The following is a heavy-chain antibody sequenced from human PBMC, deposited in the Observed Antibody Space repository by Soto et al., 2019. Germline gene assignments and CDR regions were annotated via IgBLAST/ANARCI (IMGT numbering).Heavy chain of an antibody. CDR3: ARRYSSSSDYYYYYYMDV. CDR1: GFTFSSYW. Sequence: EVQLVESGGGLVQPGGSLRLSCAASGFTFSSYWMHWVRQAPGKGLVWVSRINSDGSSTSYADSVKGRFTISRDNAKNTLYLQMNSLRAEDTAVYYCARRYSSSSDYYYYYYMDVWGKGTTVTVSS. J-gene: IGHJ6*03. CDR2: INSDGSST. V-gene: IGHV3-74*01. D-gene: IGHD6-6*01.